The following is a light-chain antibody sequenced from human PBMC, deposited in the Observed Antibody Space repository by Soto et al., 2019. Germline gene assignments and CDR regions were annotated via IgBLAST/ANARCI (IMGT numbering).Light chain of an antibody. CDR1: QSVSSY. CDR3: QQYSDWPPIT. J-gene: IGKJ5*01. CDR2: DAS. Sequence: ENVLTPSPATLSLSPAERATFSRRASQSVSSYLAWYQQKPGQAPRLLIYDASTGATGTPARFSGSGSGTEFALTISSLQSEDFAIYYCQQYSDWPPITNGQGTRLEI. V-gene: IGKV3-11*01.